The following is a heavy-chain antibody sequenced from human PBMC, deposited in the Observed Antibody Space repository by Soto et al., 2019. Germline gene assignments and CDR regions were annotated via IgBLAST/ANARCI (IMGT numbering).Heavy chain of an antibody. CDR1: GGSISSGGYY. J-gene: IGHJ5*02. CDR2: LYTSGST. V-gene: IGHV4-31*03. CDR3: ARDPAP. Sequence: QVQLQESGPGLVKPSQTLSLTCTVSGGSISSGGYYWSCIRQHPGKGLEWIGYLYTSGSTYYNPSPKSGVTISADTSKSQFSLKLSSVTAADTAVYYCARDPAPWGQGTLVTVSS.